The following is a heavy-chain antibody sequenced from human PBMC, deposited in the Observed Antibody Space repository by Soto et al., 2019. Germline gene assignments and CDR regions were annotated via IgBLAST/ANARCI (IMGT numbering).Heavy chain of an antibody. V-gene: IGHV4-59*08. CDR1: GGSISSYY. CDR3: ARHTLFPFYSGYDDN. J-gene: IGHJ4*02. CDR2: IYYSGST. Sequence: SETLSLTCTVSGGSISSYYWSWIRQPPGKGLEWIGYIYYSGSTNYNPSLKSRVTISVDTSKNQFSLKLSSVTAADTAVYYCARHTLFPFYSGYDDNWGQGTLVTVSS. D-gene: IGHD5-12*01.